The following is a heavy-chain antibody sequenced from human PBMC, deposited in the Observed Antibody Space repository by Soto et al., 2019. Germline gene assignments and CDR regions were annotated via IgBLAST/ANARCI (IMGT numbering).Heavy chain of an antibody. CDR3: AKGYVWGSYRPSMDV. V-gene: IGHV3-11*01. CDR1: GFTFSDYY. CDR2: ISSSGTTI. Sequence: QGQLGESGGGLAKPGGSLRLSCAASGFTFSDYYMSWIRQAPGKGLEWVSYISSSGTTIYYADSVKGRFTISRDNARNSLFLQRNSLRAEDTAVYYCAKGYVWGSYRPSMDVWGHGTTVTVSS. J-gene: IGHJ6*02. D-gene: IGHD3-16*02.